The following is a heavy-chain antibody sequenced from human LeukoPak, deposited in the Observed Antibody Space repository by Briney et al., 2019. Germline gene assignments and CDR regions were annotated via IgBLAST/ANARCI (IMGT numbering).Heavy chain of an antibody. D-gene: IGHD3-3*01. Sequence: GGSLRLSCAASGFTFSNAWMSWVRQAPGKGLEWVGRIKSKTDGGTTDYAAPVKGRFTISRDDSKNTLYLQMNSLKTEDTAVYYCTTDAPPPLFWSGYYAEYFQHWGQGTLVTVSS. CDR2: IKSKTDGGTT. J-gene: IGHJ1*01. CDR1: GFTFSNAW. CDR3: TTDAPPPLFWSGYYAEYFQH. V-gene: IGHV3-15*01.